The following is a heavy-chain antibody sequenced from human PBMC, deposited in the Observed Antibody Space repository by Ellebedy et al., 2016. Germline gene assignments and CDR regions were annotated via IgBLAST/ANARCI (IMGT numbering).Heavy chain of an antibody. V-gene: IGHV3-23*01. CDR3: ANVGGSGTYYNGY. CDR1: GLAFTNAW. J-gene: IGHJ4*02. Sequence: GGSLRLSCAASGLAFTNAWMNWVRQAPGKGLEWVSAISGSGGGTYYADSVKGRFTISRDNSKNMLYLQMSSLKVEDTAVYYCANVGGSGTYYNGYWGQGTLVTVSS. D-gene: IGHD3-10*01. CDR2: ISGSGGGT.